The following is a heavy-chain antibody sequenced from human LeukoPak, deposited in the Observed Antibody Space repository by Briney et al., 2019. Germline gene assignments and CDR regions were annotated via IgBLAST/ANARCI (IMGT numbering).Heavy chain of an antibody. CDR1: GFSFRNYG. J-gene: IGHJ4*02. CDR2: IRYDENNK. V-gene: IGHV3-30*02. D-gene: IGHD7-27*01. Sequence: GGSLRLSCAASGFSFRNYGMHWVRQAPGKGLEWVAFIRYDENNKYYADSVKGRFIISRDNSKNTLYLQMNSLRAEDTAVFYCARGLWYWGPDYWGQGTLVTVSS. CDR3: ARGLWYWGPDY.